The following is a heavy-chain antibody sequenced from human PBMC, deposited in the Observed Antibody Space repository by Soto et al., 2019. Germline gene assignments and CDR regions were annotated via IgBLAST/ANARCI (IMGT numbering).Heavy chain of an antibody. CDR1: GYTFTSYA. D-gene: IGHD6-19*01. Sequence: ASVKVSCKASGYTFTSYAMHWVRQAPGQRLEWMGWINAGNGNTKYSQKFQGRVTITRDTSASTAYMELSSLRSEDTAVYYCARDRGSGWIRNYYYYGMDVWGQGTTVTVSS. CDR2: INAGNGNT. CDR3: ARDRGSGWIRNYYYYGMDV. V-gene: IGHV1-3*01. J-gene: IGHJ6*02.